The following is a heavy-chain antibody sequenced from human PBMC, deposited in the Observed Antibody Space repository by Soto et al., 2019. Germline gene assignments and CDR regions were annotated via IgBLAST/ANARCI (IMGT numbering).Heavy chain of an antibody. CDR2: INHSGST. D-gene: IGHD2-15*01. V-gene: IGHV4-34*01. J-gene: IGHJ3*02. CDR3: ARGGDLYCSGGSCYYHDAFDI. Sequence: QVQLQQWGAGLLKPSETLSLTCAVYGGSFSGYYWSWIRQPPGKGLEWIGEINHSGSTNYNPSLKSRVIISVDTSKNQFSLKLSSVTAADTAVYYCARGGDLYCSGGSCYYHDAFDIWGQGTMVTVSS. CDR1: GGSFSGYY.